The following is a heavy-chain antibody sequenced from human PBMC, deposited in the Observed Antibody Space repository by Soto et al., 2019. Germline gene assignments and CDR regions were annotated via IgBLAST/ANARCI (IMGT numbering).Heavy chain of an antibody. CDR2: INQSGST. CDR3: ATLAPWGDHVCGLA. Sequence: SETLSLTCAVYGGSFRNYYWSWIRQPPGKGLEWIAEINQSGSTNYNPSLKSRATMSQDTSKDQFSLRLSSVTAADTAMYYCATLAPWGDHVCGLAWGQGTLVTVSS. D-gene: IGHD2-21*02. V-gene: IGHV4-34*01. CDR1: GGSFRNYY. J-gene: IGHJ5*02.